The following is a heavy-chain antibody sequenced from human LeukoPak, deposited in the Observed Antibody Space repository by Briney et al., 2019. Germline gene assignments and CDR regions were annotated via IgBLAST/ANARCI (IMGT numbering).Heavy chain of an antibody. CDR2: IYHSGST. CDR3: ARGEGSLFDY. V-gene: IGHV4-30-2*01. D-gene: IGHD2-21*01. CDR1: GGSISSGGYS. Sequence: KSSETLSLTCAVSGGSISSGGYSWSWIWQPPRKGLEWIGYIYHSGSTYYNPSLKSRVTISVDRSKNQFSLKLSSVTAADTAVYYCARGEGSLFDYWGQGTLVTVSS. J-gene: IGHJ4*02.